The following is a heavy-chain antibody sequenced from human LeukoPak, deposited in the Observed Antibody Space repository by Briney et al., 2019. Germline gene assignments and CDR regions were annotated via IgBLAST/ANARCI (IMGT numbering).Heavy chain of an antibody. CDR1: GGSINNYY. J-gene: IGHJ4*02. D-gene: IGHD6-13*01. CDR2: IYYSGST. CDR3: AKGDSSSWRFDY. Sequence: SETLSLTCTVSGGSINNYYWSWIRQPPGKGLEWIGYIYYSGSTNYNPSLKSRVTISVDTSKNQFSLKLSSVTAADTAVYYCAKGDSSSWRFDYWGQGTLVTVSS. V-gene: IGHV4-59*01.